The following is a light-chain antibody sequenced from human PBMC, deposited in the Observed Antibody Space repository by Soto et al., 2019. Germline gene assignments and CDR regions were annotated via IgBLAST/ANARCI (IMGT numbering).Light chain of an antibody. J-gene: IGKJ1*01. Sequence: DIQMAHSPSTRSGSFAARVTMTFPASQTISSWLAWYQQKPGKAPKLLIYKASTLKSGVPSRFSGSGSGTEFTLTISSLQPDDFATYYCQHYNSYSGAFGQGTKVDIK. CDR1: QTISSW. CDR3: QHYNSYSGA. V-gene: IGKV1-5*03. CDR2: KAS.